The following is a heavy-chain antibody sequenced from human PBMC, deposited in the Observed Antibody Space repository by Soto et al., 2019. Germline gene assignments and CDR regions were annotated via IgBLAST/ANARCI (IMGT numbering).Heavy chain of an antibody. CDR3: ARSLMEGDY. Sequence: QVQLVQSGAAVKRPGASVKLSCKASGYTFTSSYIHWVRPAPGQGLEWMAIINPNGGSTNYAQKFQGRVTMTRDTSTTTVYMELSSLTSEDTAVYYCARSLMEGDYWGQGTLVTVSS. D-gene: IGHD1-1*01. V-gene: IGHV1-46*03. CDR2: INPNGGST. J-gene: IGHJ4*02. CDR1: GYTFTSSY.